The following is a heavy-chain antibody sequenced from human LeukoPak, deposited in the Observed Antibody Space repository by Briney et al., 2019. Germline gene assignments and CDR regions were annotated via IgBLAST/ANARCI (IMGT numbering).Heavy chain of an antibody. CDR2: INHSGST. V-gene: IGHV4-34*01. J-gene: IGHJ5*02. CDR1: GGSFSGYY. CDR3: ASDSSSWYGDWFDP. D-gene: IGHD6-13*01. Sequence: SETLSLTCAVYGGSFSGYYWSWIRQPPGKGLVWIGEINHSGSTNYNPSLKSRVTISVDTSKNQFSLKLSSVTAADTAVYYCASDSSSWYGDWFDPWGQGTLVTVSS.